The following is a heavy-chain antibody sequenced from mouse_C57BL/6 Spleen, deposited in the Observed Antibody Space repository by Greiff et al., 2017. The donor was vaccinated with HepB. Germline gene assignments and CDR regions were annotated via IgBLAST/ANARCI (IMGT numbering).Heavy chain of an antibody. CDR3: TRLTGTFYWYFDV. Sequence: EVKLVESGEGLVKPGGSLKLSCAASGFTFSSYAMSWVRQTPEKRLEWVAYISSGGDYIYYADTVKGRFTISRDNARNTLYLQMSSLKSEDTAMYYCTRLTGTFYWYFDVWGTGTTVTVSS. CDR1: GFTFSSYA. D-gene: IGHD4-1*01. V-gene: IGHV5-9-1*02. J-gene: IGHJ1*03. CDR2: ISSGGDYI.